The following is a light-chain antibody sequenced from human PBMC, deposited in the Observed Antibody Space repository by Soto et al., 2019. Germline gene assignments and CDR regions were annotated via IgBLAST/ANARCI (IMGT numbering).Light chain of an antibody. J-gene: IGLJ2*01. CDR2: SNN. Sequence: QSVLTQPPSASGTPGQRGTISCSGSSSNIGSNTVNWYQQLPGTAPKLLIYSNNQRPSGVPDRFSGSKSGTSASLASRGLQSEDEADYYCAAWDDSLNASVFGGGTKLTVL. CDR3: AAWDDSLNASV. CDR1: SSNIGSNT. V-gene: IGLV1-44*01.